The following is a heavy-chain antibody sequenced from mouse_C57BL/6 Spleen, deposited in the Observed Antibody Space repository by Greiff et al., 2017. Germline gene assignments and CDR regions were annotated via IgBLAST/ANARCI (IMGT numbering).Heavy chain of an antibody. J-gene: IGHJ1*03. CDR2: IWWDDDK. V-gene: IGHV8-8*01. CDR3: ARLYYDYDRAPWYFDV. D-gene: IGHD2-4*01. Sequence: QVTLKVSGPGILQPSQTLSLTCSFSGFSLSTFGMGVGWIRQPSGKGLEWLAHIWWDDDKYYNPALKSRLTISKDTSKNQVFLKIANVDTADTATYYCARLYYDYDRAPWYFDVWGTGTTVTVSS. CDR1: GFSLSTFGMG.